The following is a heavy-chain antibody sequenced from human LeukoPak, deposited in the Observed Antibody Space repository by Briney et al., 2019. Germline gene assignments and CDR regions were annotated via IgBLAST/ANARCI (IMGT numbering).Heavy chain of an antibody. CDR1: GFPFSIYA. CDR3: ARGGSSWSRFDY. J-gene: IGHJ4*02. CDR2: ISASGGST. D-gene: IGHD6-13*01. V-gene: IGHV3-23*01. Sequence: GGSLRLSCAVSGFPFSIYAMSWVRQAPGKGLEWVSGISASGGSTYYADSVKGRFTISRDNSKNTVYLQMNSLRAEDTAVYYCARGGSSWSRFDYWGQGTLVTVSS.